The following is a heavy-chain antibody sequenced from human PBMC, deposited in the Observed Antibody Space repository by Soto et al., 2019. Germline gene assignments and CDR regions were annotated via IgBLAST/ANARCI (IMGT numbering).Heavy chain of an antibody. D-gene: IGHD2-8*02. Sequence: SETLSLTCTVSGDSISSGDSYWSWIRQPPGKGLEWIGLIYYSGSTHYNPSLKSRLIISVNTSKNLFSLKLTSAIAADTAVYYCARDKITGLFDYWGQGTLVTVS. CDR2: IYYSGST. CDR3: ARDKITGLFDY. V-gene: IGHV4-30-4*01. J-gene: IGHJ4*02. CDR1: GDSISSGDSY.